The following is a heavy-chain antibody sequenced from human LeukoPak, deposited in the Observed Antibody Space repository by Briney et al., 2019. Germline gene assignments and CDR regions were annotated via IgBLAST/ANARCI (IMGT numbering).Heavy chain of an antibody. CDR1: GFTFSTYA. V-gene: IGHV3-30*18. Sequence: GGSLRLSCAASGFTFSTYAMHWVRQAPGKGLEWVAVISYDGSNKYYADSVKGRFTISRDNSKNTLYLQMNSLRAEDTAVYYCAKVGGWNPASYGMDVWGQGTTVTVSS. CDR2: ISYDGSNK. CDR3: AKVGGWNPASYGMDV. D-gene: IGHD6-19*01. J-gene: IGHJ6*02.